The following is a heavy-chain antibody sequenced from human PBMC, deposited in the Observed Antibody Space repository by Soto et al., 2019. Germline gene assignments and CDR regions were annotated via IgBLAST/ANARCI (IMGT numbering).Heavy chain of an antibody. CDR3: ARDKGGAALKGSGMDV. J-gene: IGHJ6*02. D-gene: IGHD3-10*01. V-gene: IGHV4-31*02. CDR1: GGSICSRDYY. CDR2: IYYNGNT. Sequence: QVQVQESGPGLVKPSQSLSLKCSVSGGSICSRDYYWSWIRQHPEKGLEWIGYIYYNGNTDYNPSLRGRPTMSLDTSMNEFSLKLTSVTAADTAVYYCARDKGGAALKGSGMDVWGQGTTVTVS.